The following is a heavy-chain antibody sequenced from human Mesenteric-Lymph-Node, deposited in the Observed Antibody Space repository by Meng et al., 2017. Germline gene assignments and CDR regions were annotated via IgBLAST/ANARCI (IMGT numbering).Heavy chain of an antibody. CDR1: GFTFSSYE. V-gene: IGHV3-48*03. CDR3: AADLGGWAFHY. J-gene: IGHJ4*01. CDR2: ISSSGSTI. D-gene: IGHD3-16*01. Sequence: GGSLRLSCAASGFTFSSYEMNWVRQAPGKGLEWVSYISSSGSTIYYADSVKGRFTISRDNAKNSLYLQMNSLRAEDTAVYYCAADLGGWAFHYWGQGTLVTVSS.